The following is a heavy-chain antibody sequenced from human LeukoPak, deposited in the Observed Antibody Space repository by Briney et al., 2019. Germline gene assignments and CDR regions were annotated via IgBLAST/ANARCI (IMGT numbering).Heavy chain of an antibody. Sequence: AETLSLTLIVSGVFISRYYWSWFRQPPGKGLEWIVDICYSGSTNYNPSLKSGVTISVDTSKNQLSLKLSCVTAADTAVYYCARGGSLPPYYYYYYIDVWGKGTTVTIAS. V-gene: IGHV4-59*01. CDR2: ICYSGST. CDR3: ARGGSLPPYYYYYYIDV. CDR1: GVFISRYY. J-gene: IGHJ6*03. D-gene: IGHD1-26*01.